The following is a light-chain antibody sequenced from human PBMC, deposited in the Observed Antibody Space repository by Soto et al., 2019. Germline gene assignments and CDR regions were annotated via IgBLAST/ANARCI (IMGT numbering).Light chain of an antibody. Sequence: QSALTQPAPVSGSPGQSITISCTGTSSDVGGYNYVSWYQQHPGKAPKLMIYDVSNRPSGVSNRFSGSKSGNTASLTISGLQAEDEADYYCSSYTSSSTLGHVVFGGGTQLTVL. J-gene: IGLJ2*01. CDR2: DVS. CDR3: SSYTSSSTLGHVV. V-gene: IGLV2-14*01. CDR1: SSDVGGYNY.